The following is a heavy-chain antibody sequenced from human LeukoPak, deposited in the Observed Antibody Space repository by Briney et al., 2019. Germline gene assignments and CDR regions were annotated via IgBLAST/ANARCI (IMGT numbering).Heavy chain of an antibody. CDR1: GLIVSSNY. Sequence: GGSLRLSCAASGLIVSSNYMSWVRQAPGKGLEWVSVIYSGGSTYYADSVKGRFTISRDNSKNTLYLQMNSLRADDTAVYYCARDKIVGPTTLDYWGQGTLVTVSS. CDR3: ARDKIVGPTTLDY. CDR2: IYSGGST. D-gene: IGHD1-26*01. J-gene: IGHJ4*02. V-gene: IGHV3-53*01.